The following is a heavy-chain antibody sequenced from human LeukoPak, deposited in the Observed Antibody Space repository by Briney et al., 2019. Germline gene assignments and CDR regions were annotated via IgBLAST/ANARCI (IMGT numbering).Heavy chain of an antibody. D-gene: IGHD3-22*01. Sequence: GGSLRLSCPASGFSFSTYSMNWVRQAPGKGLEWVSYIRSSRSTIYYADSVKGRFTISRDNAKNSLYLQMNSLRDEDTAVYYCARDPAHSSGPFDCWGQGTLVTVSS. CDR3: ARDPAHSSGPFDC. V-gene: IGHV3-48*02. CDR2: IRSSRSTI. J-gene: IGHJ4*02. CDR1: GFSFSTYS.